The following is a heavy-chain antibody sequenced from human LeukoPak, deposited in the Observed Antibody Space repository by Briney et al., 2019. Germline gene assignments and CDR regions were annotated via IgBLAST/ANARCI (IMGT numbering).Heavy chain of an antibody. CDR1: GYTFSDYA. Sequence: ASVKVSCKASGYTFSDYAMHWVRQAPGQRLEWMGWINAGNGDTKYLQKFQGRITITWDTSATTVHMELSSLRSEDTAVYYCATDSLRGTQDDDYYYMDVWGKGTTVTVSS. D-gene: IGHD1-14*01. J-gene: IGHJ6*03. CDR2: INAGNGDT. V-gene: IGHV1-3*01. CDR3: ATDSLRGTQDDDYYYMDV.